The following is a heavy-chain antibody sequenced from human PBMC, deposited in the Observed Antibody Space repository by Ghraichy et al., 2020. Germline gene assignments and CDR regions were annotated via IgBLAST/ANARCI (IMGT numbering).Heavy chain of an antibody. V-gene: IGHV6-1*01. CDR2: TYYRSKWYN. CDR3: ARDWSWSFDF. D-gene: IGHD1-26*01. J-gene: IGHJ4*02. Sequence: SETLSLTCAISGDSVSSDTAAWNWIRQSPSRGLEWLGRTYYRSKWYNDYALSVRSRITVNPDTSKNQFSLQLSSATPEDTAVYYCARDWSWSFDFWDQGALVTVSS. CDR1: GDSVSSDTAA.